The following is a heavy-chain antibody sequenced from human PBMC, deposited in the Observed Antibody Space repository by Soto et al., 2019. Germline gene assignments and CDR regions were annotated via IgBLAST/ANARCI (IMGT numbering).Heavy chain of an antibody. J-gene: IGHJ4*02. CDR1: GGSFSDHY. CDR3: ARRNGYYSGIDS. CDR2: INHIGGT. V-gene: IGHV4-34*01. Sequence: PXETLSLSCVVSGGSFSDHYCSWIRQSPGNGLEWIGEINHIGGTNYNPSLESRISMSLDTSKTEFSLKVTSVTAADTAVYYCARRNGYYSGIDSWGQGTLVTVSS. D-gene: IGHD3-22*01.